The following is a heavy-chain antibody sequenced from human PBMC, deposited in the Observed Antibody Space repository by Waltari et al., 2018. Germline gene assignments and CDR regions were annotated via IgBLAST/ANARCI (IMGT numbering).Heavy chain of an antibody. Sequence: QVQLVQSGAEVKKPGSSVKVSCQASGGTFSSYAFSWVRQAPGQGLEWMGGIIPIFGTANYAQKFQGRVTITTDESTSTAYMELSSLRSEDTAVYYCARSPGVGATFWFDPWGQGTLVTVSS. J-gene: IGHJ5*02. V-gene: IGHV1-69*05. CDR3: ARSPGVGATFWFDP. CDR2: IIPIFGTA. D-gene: IGHD1-26*01. CDR1: GGTFSSYA.